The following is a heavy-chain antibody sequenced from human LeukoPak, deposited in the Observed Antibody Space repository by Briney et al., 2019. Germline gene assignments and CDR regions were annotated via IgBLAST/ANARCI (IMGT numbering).Heavy chain of an antibody. Sequence: NPSETLSLTCAVYGGSFSGYYWSWIRQPPGKGLEWIAEIHHSGSINYNPSLKSRVTISVDKAKNQFSLNLNSVTAADTAVYYCARGGDRSFDYWGQGTLVTVSS. CDR3: ARGGDRSFDY. CDR2: IHHSGSI. J-gene: IGHJ4*02. CDR1: GGSFSGYY. V-gene: IGHV4-34*01. D-gene: IGHD3-10*01.